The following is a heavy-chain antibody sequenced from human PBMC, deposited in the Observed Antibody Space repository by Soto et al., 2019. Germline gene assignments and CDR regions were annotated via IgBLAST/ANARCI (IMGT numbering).Heavy chain of an antibody. Sequence: PSETLSLTCTVSGDSISSGNKYWSWIRQAPGKGLEWIGNIFSSGTTYYNPSLKSRLTMSLDTSQNQFSLRLASVTDADSAVYYCARVPSPFDYYYAMDVWGQGTTVTVSS. CDR3: ARVPSPFDYYYAMDV. CDR2: IFSSGTT. D-gene: IGHD3-16*01. V-gene: IGHV4-30-4*01. J-gene: IGHJ6*02. CDR1: GDSISSGNKY.